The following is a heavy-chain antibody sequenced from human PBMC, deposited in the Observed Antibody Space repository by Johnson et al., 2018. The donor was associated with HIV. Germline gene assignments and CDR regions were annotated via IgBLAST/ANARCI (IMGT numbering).Heavy chain of an antibody. J-gene: IGHJ3*02. CDR2: IHWNGVST. CDR3: AKRHGPIVGATHDAFDI. D-gene: IGHD1-26*01. V-gene: IGHV3-NL1*01. Sequence: QVPLVESGGGVVQPGRSMILSCAASGFTFSSYGMHWVRQAPGKGLAWVSAIHWNGVSTVYADSVTGRSTFSRDNSKNTLYLQMNSLRAEDTAVYYCAKRHGPIVGATHDAFDIWGQGTMVTVSS. CDR1: GFTFSSYG.